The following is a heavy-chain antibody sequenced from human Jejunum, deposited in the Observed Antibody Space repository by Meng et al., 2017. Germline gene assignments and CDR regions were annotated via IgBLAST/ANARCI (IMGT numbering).Heavy chain of an antibody. CDR3: ARELISYAFDY. CDR2: INTRTGGT. J-gene: IGHJ4*02. V-gene: IGHV1-2*06. Sequence: QVQRVQSAAEVKEPGASVKVSCKGSGYTFTDYYLNWGRQAPGQGREWMGRINTRTGGTIYTQKFYGRVTMTRDTSISTAYMELSRLRSDDTAVYYCARELISYAFDYWGQGSLVTVSS. D-gene: IGHD1-26*01. CDR1: GYTFTDYY.